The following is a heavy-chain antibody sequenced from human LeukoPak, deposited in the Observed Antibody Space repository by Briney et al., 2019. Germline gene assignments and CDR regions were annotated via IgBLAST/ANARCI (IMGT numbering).Heavy chain of an antibody. CDR3: ARDSIPSASGSYYFDN. Sequence: GGSLRLSCAASGFTFSNYGMHWVRQAPGKGLEWVAVISYDGNNKYYADSVKDRFTISRDNSKNTLYLQMNSLRAEDTAVYYCARDSIPSASGSYYFDNWGQGTLVTVSS. J-gene: IGHJ4*02. D-gene: IGHD3-10*01. V-gene: IGHV3-30*03. CDR1: GFTFSNYG. CDR2: ISYDGNNK.